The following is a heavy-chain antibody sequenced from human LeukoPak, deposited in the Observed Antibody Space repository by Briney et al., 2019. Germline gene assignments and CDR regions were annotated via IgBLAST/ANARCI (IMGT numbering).Heavy chain of an antibody. Sequence: GGSLRLSCAASGLTFTNAWMSWVRQAPGKGLEWVGRIKSKTDGGTVDYAPPVKGRFTISRDDSRNTLSLEMNFLKTEDTAVYYCTTDPGNFEIFWGQGTLVSVSS. CDR3: TTDPGNFEIF. CDR1: GLTFTNAW. CDR2: IKSKTDGGTV. V-gene: IGHV3-15*01. J-gene: IGHJ4*02. D-gene: IGHD4-23*01.